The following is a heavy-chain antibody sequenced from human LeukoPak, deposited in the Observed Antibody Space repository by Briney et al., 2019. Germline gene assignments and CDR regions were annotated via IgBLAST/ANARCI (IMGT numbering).Heavy chain of an antibody. V-gene: IGHV4-39*01. D-gene: IGHD5-18*01. Sequence: PSETLSLTCTVSGGSISSSSYYWGWIRQPPGKGLEWIGSIYYSGSTYYNPSLKSRVTISVDTSKNQFSLKLSSVTAADTAVYYCARANVAMAQYYFDYWGQGTLVTVSS. CDR1: GGSISSSSYY. CDR2: IYYSGST. CDR3: ARANVAMAQYYFDY. J-gene: IGHJ4*02.